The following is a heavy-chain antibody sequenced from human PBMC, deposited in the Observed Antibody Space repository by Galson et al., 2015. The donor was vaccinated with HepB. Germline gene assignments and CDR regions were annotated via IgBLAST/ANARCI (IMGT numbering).Heavy chain of an antibody. CDR1: GFTFSFYS. Sequence: SLRLSCAASGFTFSFYSLNWVRQAPGRGLEWVSSISSDGIYMHYADSVRGRFTISRDDAKKSLFLQMDSLRADDTAVYYCARPSSRTFSGVITDYHYYGMDVWGQGTTVTVSS. V-gene: IGHV3-21*01. D-gene: IGHD3-3*01. J-gene: IGHJ6*02. CDR3: ARPSSRTFSGVITDYHYYGMDV. CDR2: ISSDGIYM.